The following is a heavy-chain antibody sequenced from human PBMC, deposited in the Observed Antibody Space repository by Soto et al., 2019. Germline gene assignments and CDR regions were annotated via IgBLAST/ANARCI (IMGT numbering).Heavy chain of an antibody. D-gene: IGHD6-19*01. CDR2: INPSGGST. J-gene: IGHJ3*02. Sequence: QVQLVQSGAEVKKPGASVKVSCKASGYTFTSYYMHWVRQAPGQGLEWMGIINPSGGSTSYAQKFQGRVTMTRDTSTSTVYMELSSLRSEDTAVYYCAREGRIAVAAADAFDIWGQGTMVTVS. V-gene: IGHV1-46*01. CDR3: AREGRIAVAAADAFDI. CDR1: GYTFTSYY.